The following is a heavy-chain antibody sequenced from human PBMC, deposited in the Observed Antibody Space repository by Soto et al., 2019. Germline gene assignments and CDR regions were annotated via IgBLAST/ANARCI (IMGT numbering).Heavy chain of an antibody. J-gene: IGHJ4*02. D-gene: IGHD5-12*01. V-gene: IGHV1-69*12. CDR2: IVPIVDTS. CDR3: ARVVAIPGYPDN. CDR1: GGTFSSYA. Sequence: QVQLVQSGAEVRQPASSVKVSCKTSGGTFSSYAISWVRQAPGHGLEWMGGIVPIVDTSTYAQKFQDRVTITADESTSTVYMELSSLRSDDTAVYYCARVVAIPGYPDNWGQGTLVTVSS.